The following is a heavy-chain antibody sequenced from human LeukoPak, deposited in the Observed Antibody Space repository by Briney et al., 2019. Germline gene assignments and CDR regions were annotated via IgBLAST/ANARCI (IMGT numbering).Heavy chain of an antibody. Sequence: KSSETLSLTCTVSGYSISSGYYWSWIRQPPGQGLEWIGEINHSGSTNYNPSLKSRVTISVDTSKNQFSLKLSSVTAADTAVYYCAVIAAAGTNTKQPDYWGQGTLVTVSS. J-gene: IGHJ4*02. D-gene: IGHD6-13*01. CDR2: INHSGST. CDR1: GYSISSGYY. CDR3: AVIAAAGTNTKQPDY. V-gene: IGHV4-38-2*02.